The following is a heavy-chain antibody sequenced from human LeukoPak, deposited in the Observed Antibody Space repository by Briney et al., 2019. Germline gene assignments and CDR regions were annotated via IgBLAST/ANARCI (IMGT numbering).Heavy chain of an antibody. J-gene: IGHJ2*01. CDR3: AKDPYYYDSSDYLRDVRGYFDL. V-gene: IGHV3-33*06. CDR2: LWFDGSNT. Sequence: RGSLRLSCAASGFTFSSYGMHWVRQAPGKGLEWVAVLWFDGSNTYYADSVKGRFTISRDNSKNTLYLQMNSLRAEDTAVYYCAKDPYYYDSSDYLRDVRGYFDLWGRGTLVTVSS. CDR1: GFTFSSYG. D-gene: IGHD3-22*01.